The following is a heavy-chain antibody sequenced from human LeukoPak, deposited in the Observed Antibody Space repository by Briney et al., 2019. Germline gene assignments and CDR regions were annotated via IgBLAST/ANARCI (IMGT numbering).Heavy chain of an antibody. CDR1: GYTFTSYW. V-gene: IGHV5-51*01. J-gene: IGHJ6*04. D-gene: IGHD2-2*01. Sequence: KVSCKASGYTFTSYWIGWVRQMPGKGLEWMGIIYPGDSDTRYSPSFQGQVTISADKSISTAYLQWSSLKASDTAMYYCARLSSTSCYCHDVWGKGTTVTVSS. CDR3: ARLSSTSCYCHDV. CDR2: IYPGDSDT.